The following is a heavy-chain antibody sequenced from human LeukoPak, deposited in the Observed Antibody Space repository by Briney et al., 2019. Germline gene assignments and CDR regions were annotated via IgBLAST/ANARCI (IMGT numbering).Heavy chain of an antibody. CDR1: GFTFSSYW. D-gene: IGHD3-3*01. J-gene: IGHJ4*02. CDR3: ASTYDFWSDLEY. V-gene: IGHV3-7*01. CDR2: IKQDGREK. Sequence: PGGSLRLSCAASGFTFSSYWMSWVRQAPGKGLEWVANIKQDGREKYYVDSVKGRFTISRDNAKNSLYLQMNSLRAEDTAVYYCASTYDFWSDLEYWGQGTLVTVSS.